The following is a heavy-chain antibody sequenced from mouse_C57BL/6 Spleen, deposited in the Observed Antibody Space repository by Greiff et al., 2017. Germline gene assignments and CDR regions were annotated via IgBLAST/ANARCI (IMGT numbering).Heavy chain of an antibody. Sequence: QVQLQQSGAELARPGASVKLSCKASGYTFTSYGISWVKQRTGQGLEWIGEIYPRSGNTYYNEKFKGKATLTADKSSSTAYMELRSLTSEDSAVYVCARGYGSSWYFDVWGTGTTVTVSS. J-gene: IGHJ1*03. CDR1: GYTFTSYG. D-gene: IGHD1-1*01. V-gene: IGHV1-81*01. CDR3: ARGYGSSWYFDV. CDR2: IYPRSGNT.